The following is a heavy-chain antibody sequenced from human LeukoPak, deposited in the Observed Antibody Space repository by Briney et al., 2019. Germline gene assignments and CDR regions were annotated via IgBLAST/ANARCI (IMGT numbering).Heavy chain of an antibody. V-gene: IGHV3-23*01. J-gene: IGHJ4*02. Sequence: GGTLRLSCAASGFTFSNYGMSWVRQAAGKGLEWVSAISGSGGSTYYADSVKGRFTISRDNSKNTLYLQMNSLRAEDTAVYYCAKSTTVFDYWGQGTLVTVSS. D-gene: IGHD4-17*01. CDR1: GFTFSNYG. CDR2: ISGSGGST. CDR3: AKSTTVFDY.